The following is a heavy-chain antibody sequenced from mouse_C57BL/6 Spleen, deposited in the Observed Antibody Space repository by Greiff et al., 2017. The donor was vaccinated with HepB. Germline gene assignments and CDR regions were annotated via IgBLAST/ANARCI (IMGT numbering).Heavy chain of an antibody. CDR3: AIYGYDVNYAMDY. CDR2: ISSGSSTI. Sequence: EVQLVESGGGLVKPGGSLKLSCAASGFTFSDYGMHWVRQAPEKGLEWVAYISSGSSTIYYADTVKGRFTISRDNAKNTLFLQSTSLRSADTAMYYCAIYGYDVNYAMDYWGQGTSVTVSS. J-gene: IGHJ4*01. CDR1: GFTFSDYG. D-gene: IGHD2-2*01. V-gene: IGHV5-17*01.